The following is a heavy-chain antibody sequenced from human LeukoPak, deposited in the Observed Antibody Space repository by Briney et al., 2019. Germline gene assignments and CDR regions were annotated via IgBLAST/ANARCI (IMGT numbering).Heavy chain of an antibody. D-gene: IGHD2-2*01. CDR3: AKADCSTTSCYFDP. V-gene: IGHV3-30*18. J-gene: IGHJ5*02. Sequence: GGSLRLSCAASGFSFNGYGMHWVRQAPGKGLEWVAVISYAGSNKYCADSVNGRFTISRDNSKNTLYLQMNSPRAEDTAVYYCAKADCSTTSCYFDPWGQGTLVTVSS. CDR2: ISYAGSNK. CDR1: GFSFNGYG.